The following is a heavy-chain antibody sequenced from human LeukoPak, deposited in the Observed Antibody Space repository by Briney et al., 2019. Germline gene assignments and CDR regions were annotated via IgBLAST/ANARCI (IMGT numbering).Heavy chain of an antibody. CDR2: MNPNSGNT. D-gene: IGHD2-2*01. CDR1: GYTFISYD. Sequence: EASVKVSCKASGYTFISYDINWVRQATGQGLEWMGWMNPNSGNTGYAQKFQGRVTMTRDMSTSTVYMELSSLRSEDTAVYYCARDGYDCSSTSCYGPNWFDPWGQGTLVTVSS. J-gene: IGHJ5*02. V-gene: IGHV1-8*01. CDR3: ARDGYDCSSTSCYGPNWFDP.